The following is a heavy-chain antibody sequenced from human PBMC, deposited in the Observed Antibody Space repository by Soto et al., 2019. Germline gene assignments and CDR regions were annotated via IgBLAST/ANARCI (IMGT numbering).Heavy chain of an antibody. J-gene: IGHJ5*02. CDR3: ARVHCSGGSCYSGFDP. D-gene: IGHD2-15*01. V-gene: IGHV1-3*01. CDR2: INAGNGNT. Sequence: GASVKVSCKASGYTFTSYAMHWVRQAPGQRLEWMGWINAGNGNTKYSQKFQGRVTITRDTSASTAYMELSSLRSEDTAVYYCARVHCSGGSCYSGFDPWGQGTLVTVSS. CDR1: GYTFTSYA.